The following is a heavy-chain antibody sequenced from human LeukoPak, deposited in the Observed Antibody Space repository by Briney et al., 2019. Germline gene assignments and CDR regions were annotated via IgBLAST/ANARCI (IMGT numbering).Heavy chain of an antibody. J-gene: IGHJ4*02. D-gene: IGHD3-22*01. V-gene: IGHV3-48*04. CDR2: ISSSSSTI. CDR1: GFTFSSYS. CDR3: AYYDSSGLAGD. Sequence: GGSLRLSCAASGFTFSSYSMNWVRQAPGKGLEWVSYISSSSSTIYYADSVKGRFTISRDNAKNSLYLQMNSLRAEDTAVYYCAYYDSSGLAGDWGQGTLVTVSS.